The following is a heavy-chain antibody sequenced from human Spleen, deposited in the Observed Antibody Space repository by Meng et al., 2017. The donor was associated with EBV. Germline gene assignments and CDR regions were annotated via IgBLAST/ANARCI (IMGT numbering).Heavy chain of an antibody. CDR3: ARQDLTAAEYNWFAP. D-gene: IGHD2-2*01. Sequence: EPGPGLVKPSDTLSLTWTSSGDSISDNEQNWGWIRQPPGKGLEWVGSIYYIGTTYYKPSLKSRVTISADTSKNQFSLSLSSVTAADTAVYYCARQDLTAAEYNWFAPWGQGTLVTVSS. V-gene: IGHV4-39*01. CDR1: GDSISDNEQN. J-gene: IGHJ5*02. CDR2: IYYIGTT.